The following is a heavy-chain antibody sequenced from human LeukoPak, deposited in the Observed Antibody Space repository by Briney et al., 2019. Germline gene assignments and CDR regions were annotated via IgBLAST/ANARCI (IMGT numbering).Heavy chain of an antibody. Sequence: SETLSLTCTVSGGSISSRDYYWSWIRQPPGKGLEWIGYIYYSGSTYYNPSLKSRVTISVDTSKNQFSLKLSSVTAADTAVYYCAYYDFWSGDPAFDIWGQGTMVTVSS. CDR2: IYYSGST. J-gene: IGHJ3*02. D-gene: IGHD3-3*01. CDR1: GGSISSRDYY. CDR3: AYYDFWSGDPAFDI. V-gene: IGHV4-30-4*08.